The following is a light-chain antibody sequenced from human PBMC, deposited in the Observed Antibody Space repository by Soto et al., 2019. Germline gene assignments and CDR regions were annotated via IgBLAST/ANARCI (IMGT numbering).Light chain of an antibody. CDR1: TGAVTIGHY. V-gene: IGLV7-46*01. CDR2: DTN. J-gene: IGLJ3*02. CDR3: LISSGGARV. Sequence: QAVVTQEPSLTVSPGGTVSLTCGSNTGAVTIGHYPYWFQQKPGQAPRTLVYDTNNRHSWTPARFSGSLLGGKAALTLPGAQPEDEADYYCLISSGGARVFGGGTKLTVL.